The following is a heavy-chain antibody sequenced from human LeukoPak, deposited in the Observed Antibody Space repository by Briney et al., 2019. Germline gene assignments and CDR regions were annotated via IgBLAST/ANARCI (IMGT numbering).Heavy chain of an antibody. CDR3: ASPRDCTSSSCYFAY. CDR2: INSDGSST. CDR1: GFTFSSYW. D-gene: IGHD2-2*01. Sequence: GGSLRLSCAASGFTFSSYWMHWVRQAPGKGLVWVSRINSDGSSTDYADSVKGRFTISRDNAKNTLYLQMHSLRAEDTAMYYCASPRDCTSSSCYFAYWGQGTLVTVSS. V-gene: IGHV3-74*01. J-gene: IGHJ4*02.